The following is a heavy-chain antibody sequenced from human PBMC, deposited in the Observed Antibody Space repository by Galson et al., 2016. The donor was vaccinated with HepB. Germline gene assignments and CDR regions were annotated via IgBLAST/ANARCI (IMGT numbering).Heavy chain of an antibody. CDR2: ISRSGDST. D-gene: IGHD2-2*01. Sequence: SLRLSCAASGFTVTSDYMTWVRQAPGKGLEWVSSISRSGDSTDYADSVKGRFTISRDNSKNTLSLQMNSLTADDTAIYYCVQGSTAPAVWGRGTLVTVSS. CDR3: VQGSTAPAV. V-gene: IGHV3-23*01. CDR1: GFTVTSDY. J-gene: IGHJ4*02.